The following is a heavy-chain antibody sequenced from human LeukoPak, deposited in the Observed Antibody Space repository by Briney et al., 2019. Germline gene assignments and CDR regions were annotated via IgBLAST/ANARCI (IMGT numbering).Heavy chain of an antibody. CDR3: ARAHISVAGTLGY. V-gene: IGHV4-59*01. CDR1: GGSINTYY. J-gene: IGHJ4*02. Sequence: SETLSLTCTVSGGSINTYYWSWIRQPPGKGLEWVGYIYYTGSTNYNPSLKSRVTISVDTSKNQNSLKLTSVTAADTAVYYCARAHISVAGTLGYWGQGTLVTVSS. D-gene: IGHD6-19*01. CDR2: IYYTGST.